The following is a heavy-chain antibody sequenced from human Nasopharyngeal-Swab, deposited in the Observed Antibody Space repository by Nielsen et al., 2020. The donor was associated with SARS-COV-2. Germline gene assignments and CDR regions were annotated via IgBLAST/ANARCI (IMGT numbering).Heavy chain of an antibody. CDR3: AKIPVADDAFDI. J-gene: IGHJ3*02. CDR1: GFTFDDYA. CDR2: ISWNSGSI. V-gene: IGHV3-9*01. Sequence: GGSLRLSCAASGFTFDDYAMHWVRQAPGKGLEWVSGISWNSGSIGYADSVKGRFTISRDNAKNSRYLQMNSLRAEDTAVYDCAKIPVADDAFDIWGQGIMVTVSS. D-gene: IGHD6-19*01.